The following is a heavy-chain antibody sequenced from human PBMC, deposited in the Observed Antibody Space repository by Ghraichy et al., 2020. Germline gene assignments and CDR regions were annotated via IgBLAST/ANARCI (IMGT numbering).Heavy chain of an antibody. Sequence: SETLSLTCTVSGGSISSSSYYWGWIRQPPGKGLEWIGSIYYSGSTYYNPSLKSRVTISVDTSKNQFSLKLSSVTAADTAVYYCARRGGVDYWGQGTLVTVSS. CDR2: IYYSGST. D-gene: IGHD1-26*01. CDR1: GGSISSSSYY. J-gene: IGHJ4*02. V-gene: IGHV4-39*01. CDR3: ARRGGVDY.